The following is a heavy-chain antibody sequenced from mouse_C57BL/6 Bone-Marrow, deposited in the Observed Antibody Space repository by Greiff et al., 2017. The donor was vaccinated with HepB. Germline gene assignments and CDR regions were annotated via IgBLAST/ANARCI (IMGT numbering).Heavy chain of an antibody. CDR3: ASRDY. Sequence: ESGPGLVKPSQPLSLTCSVTGYSITSGYYWNWIRQFPGNKLEWMGYISYDGSNNYNPSLKNRISITRDTSKNQFFLKLNSVTTEDTATYYCASRDYWGQGTTLTVSS. CDR1: GYSITSGYY. CDR2: ISYDGSN. J-gene: IGHJ2*01. V-gene: IGHV3-6*01.